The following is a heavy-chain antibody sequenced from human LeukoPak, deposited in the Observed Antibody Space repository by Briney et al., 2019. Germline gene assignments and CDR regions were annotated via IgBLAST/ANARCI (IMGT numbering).Heavy chain of an antibody. V-gene: IGHV5-51*01. J-gene: IGHJ6*02. CDR1: GYTFVTYW. CDR3: ARFPPGYYGMDV. Sequence: GESLRISCKTSGYTFVTYWIGWVRRMPGKGLEWMGTIYPGDSDTRYSPSFQGQVTISVDESFSTAYLQWRSLKASDTAMYYCARFPPGYYGMDVWGQGTTVTVSS. CDR2: IYPGDSDT.